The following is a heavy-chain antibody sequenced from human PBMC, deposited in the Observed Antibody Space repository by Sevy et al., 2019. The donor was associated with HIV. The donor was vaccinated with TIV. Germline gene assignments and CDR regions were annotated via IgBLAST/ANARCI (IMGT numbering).Heavy chain of an antibody. D-gene: IGHD1-26*01. CDR3: ARRATGRRYYYYYMDV. CDR2: IYPGDSDT. V-gene: IGHV5-51*01. Sequence: GESLKISCKGSGYSFTSYWIGWVRQMPGKGLEWMGIIYPGDSDTRYSPSFQGQVTISADKSISTAYLQWSSLKASDTAIYYCARRATGRRYYYYYMDVWGKGTTVTVSS. J-gene: IGHJ6*03. CDR1: GYSFTSYW.